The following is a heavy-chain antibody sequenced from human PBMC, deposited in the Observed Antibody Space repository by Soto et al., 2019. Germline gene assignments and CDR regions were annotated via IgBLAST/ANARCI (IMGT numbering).Heavy chain of an antibody. CDR3: AREPGSNHNWFDP. Sequence: QVQLVQSGAEVKKPGASVKVSCKASGYTFTTYYIHWVRQAPGQGLEWMGIINPSGGSTSYAQNFRGRVTMTRDTSTSTVYMELSSLRSEDTAVYYCAREPGSNHNWFDPWGQGTLVTVSS. J-gene: IGHJ5*02. V-gene: IGHV1-46*01. CDR1: GYTFTTYY. CDR2: INPSGGST.